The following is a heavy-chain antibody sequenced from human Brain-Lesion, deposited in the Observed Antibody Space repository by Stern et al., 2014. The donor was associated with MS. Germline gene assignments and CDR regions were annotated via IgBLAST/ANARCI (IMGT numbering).Heavy chain of an antibody. J-gene: IGHJ4*02. Sequence: MQLVQSGAEVKKPGESLKISCEASGYLFDDYWIGWVRQMSGRGLELVAIIFPRDSNTRYSPSVQGQVTISADKSISPASLQGSSLKASTPAMYYCASSPATPSGYDRFDYWGQGALVTVSS. D-gene: IGHD5-12*01. CDR1: GYLFDDYW. CDR2: IFPRDSNT. CDR3: ASSPATPSGYDRFDY. V-gene: IGHV5-51*03.